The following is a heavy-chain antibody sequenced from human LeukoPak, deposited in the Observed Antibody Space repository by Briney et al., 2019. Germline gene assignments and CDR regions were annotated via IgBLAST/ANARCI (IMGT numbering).Heavy chain of an antibody. CDR3: ARVWAYYYDSSGYYPHDAFDI. CDR2: MNPNSGNT. CDR1: GFTFTNFG. J-gene: IGHJ3*02. V-gene: IGHV1-8*02. Sequence: GASVKVSCKTSGFTFTNFGISWVRQATGQGLEWMGWMNPNSGNTGYAQKFQGRVTMTRNTSISTAYMELSSLRSEDTAVYYCARVWAYYYDSSGYYPHDAFDIWGQGTMVTVSS. D-gene: IGHD3-22*01.